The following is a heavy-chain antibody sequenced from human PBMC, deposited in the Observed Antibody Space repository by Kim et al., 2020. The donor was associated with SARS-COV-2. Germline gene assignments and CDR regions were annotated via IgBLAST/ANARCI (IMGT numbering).Heavy chain of an antibody. J-gene: IGHJ6*04. V-gene: IGHV1-24*01. CDR3: ATSPSVAGTYYYYYGMDV. CDR2: FDPEDGET. CDR1: GYTLTELS. D-gene: IGHD6-19*01. Sequence: ASVKVSCKVSGYTLTELSMHWVRQAPGKGLEWMGGFDPEDGETIYAQKFQGRVTMTEDTSTDTAYMELSSLRSEDTAVYYCATSPSVAGTYYYYYGMDVWGKGTPATVS.